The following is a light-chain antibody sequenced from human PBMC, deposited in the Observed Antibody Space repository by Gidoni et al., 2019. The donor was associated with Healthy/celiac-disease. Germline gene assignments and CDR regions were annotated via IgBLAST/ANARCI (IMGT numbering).Light chain of an antibody. J-gene: IGKJ1*01. CDR3: QQYGSSPAWT. CDR1: QSVSSSY. CDR2: GAS. V-gene: IGKV3-20*01. Sequence: EIVFTQPPGSLSLSPGDRATLSCRASQSVSSSYLAWYQQKPGQAPRLLIHGASSSATGIPDRFSGSGSGTDFTLTISRLEPEDFAVYYCQQYGSSPAWTFGQGTKVEIK.